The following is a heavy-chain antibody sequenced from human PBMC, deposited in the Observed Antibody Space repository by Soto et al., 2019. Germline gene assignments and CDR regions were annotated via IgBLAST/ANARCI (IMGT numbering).Heavy chain of an antibody. CDR2: IFSIFGTT. CDR1: GGTFSTYT. CDR3: ARENNIESLSYYYGMDV. Sequence: QVQLVQSGAEVKKPGSSVKVSCKASGGTFSTYTISWVRQAPVQGLEWMGGIFSIFGTTNYAQKFQDRVTITADESTSTAYMELSSLRSEDSAVYYCARENNIESLSYYYGMDVWGQGTTVTVSS. V-gene: IGHV1-69*01. D-gene: IGHD3-16*02. J-gene: IGHJ6*02.